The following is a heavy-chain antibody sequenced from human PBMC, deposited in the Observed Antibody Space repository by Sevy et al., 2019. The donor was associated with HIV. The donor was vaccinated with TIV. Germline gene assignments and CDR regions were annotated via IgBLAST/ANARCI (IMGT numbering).Heavy chain of an antibody. CDR3: ARLLYSRGTFLMHWFDP. CDR1: GYSFTSYW. J-gene: IGHJ5*02. CDR2: IYPGDSDT. Sequence: GESLKISCKGSGYSFTSYWIGWVRQMPGKGLEWMGIIYPGDSDTRYSPSFQGQVTISADKSISTAYLQWSSLKASDTALYYCARLLYSRGTFLMHWFDPWGQGTLVTVSS. V-gene: IGHV5-51*01. D-gene: IGHD2-2*02.